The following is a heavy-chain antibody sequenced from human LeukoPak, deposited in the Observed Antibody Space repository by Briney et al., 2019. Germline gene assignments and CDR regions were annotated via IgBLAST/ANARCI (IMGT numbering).Heavy chain of an antibody. CDR1: GYTFTGYY. J-gene: IGHJ4*02. D-gene: IGHD3-3*01. CDR2: INPNSGGT. Sequence: ASVKVSCKASGYTFTGYYMHWVRQAPGQGLEWMGWINPNSGGTNYAQKFQGRVTTTRDTSISTAYMELSRLRSDDTAVYYCARANDFWSGPLYYFDYWGQGTLVTVSS. V-gene: IGHV1-2*02. CDR3: ARANDFWSGPLYYFDY.